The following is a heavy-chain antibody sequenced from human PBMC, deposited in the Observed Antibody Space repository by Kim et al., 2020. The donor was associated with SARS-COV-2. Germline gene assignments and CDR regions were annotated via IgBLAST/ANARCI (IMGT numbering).Heavy chain of an antibody. V-gene: IGHV3-7*05. CDR1: GFPFSTYW. CDR2: IKYDGSDT. J-gene: IGHJ6*02. Sequence: GGSLRLSCAASGFPFSTYWMYWVRQAPGKWLEWLVNIKYDGSDTYYVDSVKCRFTVSRDNAKNSLYLHMTSLRAEDTAVYFCARARLGGYAMDVWGQGTTVTVSS. D-gene: IGHD5-18*01. CDR3: ARARLGGYAMDV.